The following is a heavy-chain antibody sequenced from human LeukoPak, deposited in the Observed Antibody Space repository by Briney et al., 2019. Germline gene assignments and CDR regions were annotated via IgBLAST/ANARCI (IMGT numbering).Heavy chain of an antibody. Sequence: GGSLRLSCAASGFTFSSYAMHWVRQAPGKGLEWVAVISYDGSKKYYADSVKGRFTISRDNSKNTLYLQMNSLRAEDTAVYYCARDGYDSSGLFDYWGQGTLVTVSS. CDR3: ARDGYDSSGLFDY. D-gene: IGHD3-22*01. V-gene: IGHV3-30-3*01. CDR2: ISYDGSKK. CDR1: GFTFSSYA. J-gene: IGHJ4*02.